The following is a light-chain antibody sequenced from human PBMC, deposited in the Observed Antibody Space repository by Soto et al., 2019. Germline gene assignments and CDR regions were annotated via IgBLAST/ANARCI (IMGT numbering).Light chain of an antibody. CDR3: AAWDDSLRSVV. V-gene: IGLV1-47*01. CDR1: TPNIRSNY. J-gene: IGLJ2*01. Sequence: QSVLTQTPSTSGAPGQRVFISCSGSTPNIRSNYVYWYQQFPGTAPKLLILRNDQRPSGVPDRFSASKSGTSASLAINGLRSEDEAHYHCAAWDDSLRSVVFGGGTKLTVL. CDR2: RND.